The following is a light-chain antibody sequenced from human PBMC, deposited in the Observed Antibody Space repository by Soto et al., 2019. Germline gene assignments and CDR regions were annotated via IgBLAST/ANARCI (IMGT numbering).Light chain of an antibody. CDR3: QQRTKWPSST. Sequence: EIVLTQSPATLSLSPGERATLSCRASQSVSSYLVWYQQKPGQAPTLLIYDASNRATGIPARFSGSGSGTDFTLTISSLEPEDFAVYYCQQRTKWPSSTFGQGTRLEIK. V-gene: IGKV3-11*01. CDR1: QSVSSY. CDR2: DAS. J-gene: IGKJ5*01.